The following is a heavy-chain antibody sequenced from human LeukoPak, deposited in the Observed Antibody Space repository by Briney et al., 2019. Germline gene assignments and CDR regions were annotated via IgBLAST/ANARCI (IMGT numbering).Heavy chain of an antibody. CDR2: IYSGGST. J-gene: IGHJ4*02. V-gene: IGHV3-53*01. CDR1: GFTVSSNY. CDR3: AREGYYDSSGYSPLTF. D-gene: IGHD3-22*01. Sequence: GGSLRLSCAASGFTVSSNYMSWVRQAPGKGLEWVSVIYSGGSTYYADSVKGRFTISRDNSKNTLYLQMNSLRAEDTAVYYCAREGYYDSSGYSPLTFWGQGTLVTVSS.